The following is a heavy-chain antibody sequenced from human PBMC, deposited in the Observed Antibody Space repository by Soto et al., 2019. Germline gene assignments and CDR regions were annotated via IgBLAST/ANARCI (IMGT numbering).Heavy chain of an antibody. V-gene: IGHV4-39*01. CDR3: ARREIQLWLPFDD. D-gene: IGHD5-18*01. CDR1: GGSISSSSYY. CDR2: IYYSGST. Sequence: PWETVSLTCTVSGGSISSSSYYWGWIRQPPGKGLEWIGSIYYSGSTYYNPSLKSRVTISVDTSKNQFSLRLSSVTAADTAVYYCARREIQLWLPFDDWGQGTMVTVSS. J-gene: IGHJ4*02.